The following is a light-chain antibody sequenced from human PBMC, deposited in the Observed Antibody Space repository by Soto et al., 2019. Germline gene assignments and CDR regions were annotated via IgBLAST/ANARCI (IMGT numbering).Light chain of an antibody. CDR2: ELS. V-gene: IGLV2-8*01. J-gene: IGLJ7*01. CDR1: SSDLGGYNY. Sequence: QSALTQPPSASGSPGQSVTISCTGTSSDLGGYNYVSWYQHHPGKAPKLSIYELSQRPSGVPDRFSGSTSGNTASLTVSGLQAEDEADYYCSSYTGSNNVVFGGGTQLTVL. CDR3: SSYTGSNNVV.